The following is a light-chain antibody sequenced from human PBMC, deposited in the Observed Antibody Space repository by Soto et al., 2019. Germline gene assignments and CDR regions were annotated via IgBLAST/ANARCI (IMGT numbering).Light chain of an antibody. V-gene: IGKV3-15*01. CDR1: QSVSSK. J-gene: IGKJ1*01. CDR3: QHYNNWPA. CDR2: GAS. Sequence: EIVMTQSPATLSVSPGERATLSCRASQSVSSKLAWYQQKPGQAPRLLIYGASTRATGVSARFSGSGSGTEFTLTISSLQSEDFAVYYCQHYNNWPAFGQGTKVEIK.